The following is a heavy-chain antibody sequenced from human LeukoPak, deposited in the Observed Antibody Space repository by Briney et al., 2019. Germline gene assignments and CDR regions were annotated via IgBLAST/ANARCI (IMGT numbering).Heavy chain of an antibody. CDR3: ACTPYYYSYMDV. J-gene: IGHJ6*03. CDR1: GGSISSSSYY. D-gene: IGHD1-1*01. Sequence: SETLSLTCTVSGGSISSSSYYWGWIRQPPGKGLEWIATIYYSGSTYYNPSLKSRVTISVDTSKNQFSLKLNSVTATDTAVYYCACTPYYYSYMDVWGKGTTVTVSS. V-gene: IGHV4-39*01. CDR2: IYYSGST.